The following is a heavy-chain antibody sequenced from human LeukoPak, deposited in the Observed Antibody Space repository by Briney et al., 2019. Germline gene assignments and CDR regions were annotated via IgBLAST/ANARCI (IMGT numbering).Heavy chain of an antibody. D-gene: IGHD4-17*01. CDR3: ARPHGDYVSPAYY. V-gene: IGHV4-39*01. Sequence: SETLSLTCTVSGGSISSSSYYWGWIRQPPGKGLEWIGSIYYSGSTYYNPSLKSRVTISVDTSKNQFSLKLSSVTAADTAVYYCARPHGDYVSPAYYWGQGTLVTVSS. CDR2: IYYSGST. J-gene: IGHJ4*02. CDR1: GGSISSSSYY.